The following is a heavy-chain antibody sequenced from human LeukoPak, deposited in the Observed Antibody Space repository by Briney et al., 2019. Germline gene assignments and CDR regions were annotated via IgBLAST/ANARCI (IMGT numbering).Heavy chain of an antibody. CDR3: ARDALYYGSGSYNY. Sequence: GGSLRLSCAGSGFTFSIYSMNWVRQAPGKGLEWVTSISSSSSYIYYADSVKGRFTISRDNAKNSLYLQMNSLRAEDTAVYYCARDALYYGSGSYNYWGQGTLVTVSS. V-gene: IGHV3-21*01. CDR2: ISSSSSYI. CDR1: GFTFSIYS. D-gene: IGHD3-10*01. J-gene: IGHJ4*02.